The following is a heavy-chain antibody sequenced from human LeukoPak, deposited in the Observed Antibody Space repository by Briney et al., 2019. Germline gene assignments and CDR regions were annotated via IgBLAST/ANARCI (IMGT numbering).Heavy chain of an antibody. CDR1: GYTFTSYG. J-gene: IGHJ4*02. Sequence: SVKVSCKASGYTFTSYGISWVRQAPGQGLEWMGWITADNKSNSAPRFQGRVTMTTDASTTTAYMELRSLRSDDTAVYFCAREDPGGSFDYWGQGTLVTVSS. D-gene: IGHD1-26*01. V-gene: IGHV1-18*01. CDR3: AREDPGGSFDY. CDR2: ITADNKS.